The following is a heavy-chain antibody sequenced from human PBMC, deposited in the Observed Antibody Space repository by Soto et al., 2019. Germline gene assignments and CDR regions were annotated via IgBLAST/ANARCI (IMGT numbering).Heavy chain of an antibody. CDR1: GFTFSSYG. CDR3: ARDRQVGATDFDY. V-gene: IGHV3-33*01. Sequence: GGSLRLSCAASGFTFSSYGMHWVRQAPGKGLEWVAVIWYDGSNKYYADSVKGRFTISRDNSKNTLYLQMNSLRAEDTAVYYCARDRQVGATDFDYWGQGTLVTVSS. J-gene: IGHJ4*02. CDR2: IWYDGSNK. D-gene: IGHD1-26*01.